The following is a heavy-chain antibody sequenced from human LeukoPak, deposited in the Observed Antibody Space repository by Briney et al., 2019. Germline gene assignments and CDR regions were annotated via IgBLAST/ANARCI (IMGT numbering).Heavy chain of an antibody. CDR2: ISYDGSNK. CDR3: ARSEAAAGNVDY. J-gene: IGHJ4*02. D-gene: IGHD6-13*01. Sequence: GGSLRRSCAASGFTFSSYAMHWVRQAPGKGLEWVAVISYDGSNKYYADSVKGRFTISRDNSKNTLYLQMNSLRADDTAVYYCARSEAAAGNVDYWGQGTLVTVSS. CDR1: GFTFSSYA. V-gene: IGHV3-30*04.